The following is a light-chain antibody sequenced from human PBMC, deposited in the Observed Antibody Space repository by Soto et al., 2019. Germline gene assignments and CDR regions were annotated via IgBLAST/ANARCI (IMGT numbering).Light chain of an antibody. V-gene: IGKV1-39*01. CDR1: QSISNQ. CDR3: QQSYSSPPT. CDR2: AAS. J-gene: IGKJ1*01. Sequence: DIQMTQSPSSLSASVEDTVIITCRASQSISNQLNWYQQKPGKAPKLLIFAASSLQSGVPSRFSGSRSGPDFTLTISSLQPEDFATYYCQQSYSSPPTFGQGTKVDI.